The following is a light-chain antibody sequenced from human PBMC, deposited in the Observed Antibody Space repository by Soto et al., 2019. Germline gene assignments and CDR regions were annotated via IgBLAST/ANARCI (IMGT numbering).Light chain of an antibody. CDR1: QGISSA. J-gene: IGKJ5*01. Sequence: GDTVTITCRASQGISSAFAWYQQKPGKVPRLLIYDVFNLQSGVPSRFSGSGSGTDFTLTISRLQPEDFATYYCQQLETYPLTFDQGTRLEVK. CDR3: QQLETYPLT. CDR2: DVF. V-gene: IGKV1-13*02.